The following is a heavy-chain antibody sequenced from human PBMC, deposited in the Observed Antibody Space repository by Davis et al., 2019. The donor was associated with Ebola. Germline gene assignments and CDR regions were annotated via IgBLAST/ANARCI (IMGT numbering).Heavy chain of an antibody. J-gene: IGHJ4*02. CDR3: ARELRDSGPAFDY. D-gene: IGHD6-19*01. V-gene: IGHV3-7*03. Sequence: GESLKISCAVSGFTFSSYEMHWVRQAPGKGLEWVANTKQDGSEKCYVDSVKGRFTISRDNAKNSLYLQMNSLRAEDTAVYYCARELRDSGPAFDYWGQGTLVSVSS. CDR2: TKQDGSEK. CDR1: GFTFSSYE.